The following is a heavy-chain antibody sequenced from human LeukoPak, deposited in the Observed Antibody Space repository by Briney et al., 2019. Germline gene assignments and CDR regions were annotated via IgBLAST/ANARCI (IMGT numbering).Heavy chain of an antibody. D-gene: IGHD6-13*01. Sequence: PSETLSLTCSVSGDSISSGDYYWSWIRQPPGKGLEWIGYIYYSGSTYYNPSLKSRVTISVDTSKNQFSLKLSSVTAADTAVYYGARGPGIAAAATLDYWGQGTLVTVSS. CDR2: IYYSGST. V-gene: IGHV4-30-4*01. CDR3: ARGPGIAAAATLDY. CDR1: GDSISSGDYY. J-gene: IGHJ4*02.